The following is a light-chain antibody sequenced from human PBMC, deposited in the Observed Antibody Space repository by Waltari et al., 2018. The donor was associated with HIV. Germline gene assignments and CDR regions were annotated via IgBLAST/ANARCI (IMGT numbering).Light chain of an antibody. CDR3: GTWDTSLSGVV. J-gene: IGLJ2*01. CDR1: SSNIGSND. CDR2: ENN. Sequence: QSVLTHPPSVSAAAGQKVTISCSGSSSNIGSNDLSWYQQLPGTAPKLLIYENNKRPSGIPDRFSGSKSGTSATLGITGLQTWDEADYYCGTWDTSLSGVVFGGGTKLTVL. V-gene: IGLV1-51*02.